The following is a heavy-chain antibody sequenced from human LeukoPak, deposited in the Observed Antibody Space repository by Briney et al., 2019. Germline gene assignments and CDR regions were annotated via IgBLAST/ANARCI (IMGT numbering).Heavy chain of an antibody. D-gene: IGHD6-13*01. CDR1: GGSISSGDYY. CDR2: IYYSGST. J-gene: IGHJ4*02. CDR3: ARVRPYSSSWYFGY. Sequence: PSETLSLTCTVSGGSISSGDYYWSWIRQPPGKGLEWIGYIYYSGSTYYNPSLKSRVTISVDTSKNQFSLKLSSVTAADTAVYYCARVRPYSSSWYFGYWGQGTLVTVSS. V-gene: IGHV4-30-4*01.